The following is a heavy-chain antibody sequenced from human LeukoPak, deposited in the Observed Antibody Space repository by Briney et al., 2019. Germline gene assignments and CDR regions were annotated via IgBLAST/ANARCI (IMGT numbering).Heavy chain of an antibody. CDR1: GFTFSSYS. CDR2: ISSSSSYI. J-gene: IGHJ4*02. V-gene: IGHV3-21*01. D-gene: IGHD2-2*01. Sequence: PGGSLRLSCAASGFTFSSYSMNWVRQAPGKGLEWVSSISSSSSYIYYADSVKGRFTISRDNSKNTLYLQMNSLRAEDTAVYYCAKDHARRYCSSTSCYYYFDYWGQGTLVTVSS. CDR3: AKDHARRYCSSTSCYYYFDY.